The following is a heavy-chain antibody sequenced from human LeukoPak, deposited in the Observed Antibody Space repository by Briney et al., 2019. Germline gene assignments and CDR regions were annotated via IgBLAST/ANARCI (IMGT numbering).Heavy chain of an antibody. CDR3: AKGTRWYPFY. CDR2: ISSSSSYI. D-gene: IGHD6-13*01. V-gene: IGHV3-21*01. Sequence: GGSLRLSCAASGFPFSSYSMNWVRQAPGKGLEWVSSISSSSSYIFYADSVKGRFTISRDSAKHSLYLQMNSLRAEDTAVYYCAKGTRWYPFYWGQGTLVTVSS. J-gene: IGHJ4*02. CDR1: GFPFSSYS.